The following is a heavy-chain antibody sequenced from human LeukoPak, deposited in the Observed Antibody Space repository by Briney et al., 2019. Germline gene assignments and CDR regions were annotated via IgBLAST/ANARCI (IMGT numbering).Heavy chain of an antibody. V-gene: IGHV1-8*01. J-gene: IGHJ3*02. CDR3: ARDLNQYYDSSGLWVRDTEDAFDI. CDR1: GYTFTSYD. CDR2: MNPNSGNT. D-gene: IGHD3-22*01. Sequence: ASVKVSCKASGYTFTSYDINWVRQATGQGLEWMGWMNPNSGNTGYAQKFQGRVTMTRNTSISTAYMELSSLRSEDTAVYYCARDLNQYYDSSGLWVRDTEDAFDIWGQGTMVTVSS.